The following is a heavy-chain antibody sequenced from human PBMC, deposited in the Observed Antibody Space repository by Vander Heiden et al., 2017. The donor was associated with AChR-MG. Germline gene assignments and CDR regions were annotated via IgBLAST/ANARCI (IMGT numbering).Heavy chain of an antibody. J-gene: IGHJ4*02. V-gene: IGHV3-48*01. CDR3: ARGWDYFDY. Sequence: EVQLVESGGGLVQPGGSLRLSCAASGFTFSSYSMNWVRQAPGKGLEWVSYISSSSSTIDYADSVKGRFTISRDNAKNSLYLQMNSLRAEDTAVYYCARGWDYFDYWGQGTLVTVSS. CDR1: GFTFSSYS. CDR2: ISSSSSTI.